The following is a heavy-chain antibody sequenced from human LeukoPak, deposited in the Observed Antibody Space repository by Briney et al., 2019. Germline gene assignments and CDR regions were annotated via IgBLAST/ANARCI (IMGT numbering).Heavy chain of an antibody. V-gene: IGHV3-7*01. Sequence: GGSLRLSCAVSGFIFSNYWMSWVRQAPGKGXXXXXXXXQDGSEKFYVDSVKGRFTISRDNAKNSLYLQMNSLRAEDTAVYYCARNEGGYDEGLYFDYWGQGTLVTVSS. J-gene: IGHJ4*02. CDR1: GFIFSNYW. D-gene: IGHD5-12*01. CDR2: XXQDGSEK. CDR3: ARNEGGYDEGLYFDY.